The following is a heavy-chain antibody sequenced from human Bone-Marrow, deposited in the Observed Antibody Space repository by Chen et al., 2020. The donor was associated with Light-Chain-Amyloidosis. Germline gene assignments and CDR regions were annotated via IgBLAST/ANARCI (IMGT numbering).Heavy chain of an antibody. V-gene: IGHV3-30*18. CDR3: AKARLYSGSYWGIVDY. CDR1: GFPFSSYD. D-gene: IGHD1-26*01. Sequence: VQLLESGGGLLQPGGSLSLSCAASGFPFSSYDMSWVRQAPGKGLEWVALISYDANRDFYEDSVKGRFTVSRDNSKNTLYLQMNSLRIEDTAVYYCAKARLYSGSYWGIVDYWGQGTLVTVSS. J-gene: IGHJ4*02. CDR2: ISYDANRD.